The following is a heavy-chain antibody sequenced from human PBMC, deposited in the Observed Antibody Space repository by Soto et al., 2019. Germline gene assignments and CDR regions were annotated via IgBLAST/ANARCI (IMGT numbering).Heavy chain of an antibody. Sequence: EVQLVETGGGLIQPGGSLRLSCAASGLIVSTNYMNWVRQAPGKGLEWVSVLYSGGSTHYASSVKGQFIISRHNSKNTLYLQMNSLRAEDTAVYYCARDRPGDEGDAFDIWGHGTLVTVSS. CDR3: ARDRPGDEGDAFDI. CDR2: LYSGGST. D-gene: IGHD3-10*01. V-gene: IGHV3-53*02. J-gene: IGHJ3*02. CDR1: GLIVSTNY.